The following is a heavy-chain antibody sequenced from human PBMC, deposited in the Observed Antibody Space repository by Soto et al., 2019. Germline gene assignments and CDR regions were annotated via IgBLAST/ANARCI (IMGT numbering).Heavy chain of an antibody. Sequence: GGSLRLSCAASGFTFSSYGMHWVRQAPGKGLEWVAVISYDGSNKYYAGSVKGRFTISRDNSKNTQYLQMNSLRVEDTAVYYCARENVDIATTMLPYFDYWGQGDVVTVSS. CDR3: ARENVDIATTMLPYFDY. CDR1: GFTFSSYG. CDR2: ISYDGSNK. D-gene: IGHD5-12*01. V-gene: IGHV3-30*03. J-gene: IGHJ4*02.